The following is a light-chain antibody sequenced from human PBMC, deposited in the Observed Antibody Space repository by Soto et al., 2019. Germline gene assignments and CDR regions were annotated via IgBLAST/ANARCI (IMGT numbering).Light chain of an antibody. CDR3: ATWDSSLTGEV. J-gene: IGLJ2*01. CDR2: DSN. Sequence: QSVLTQPPSVSAAPGQKVTISCSGSSFNIGNNYVSWFQQLPGTAPKLLIYDSNKRPSRIPDRFSGSKSGTSATLDITGLQTGDEADYYCATWDSSLTGEVFGGGTKVTVL. CDR1: SFNIGNNY. V-gene: IGLV1-51*01.